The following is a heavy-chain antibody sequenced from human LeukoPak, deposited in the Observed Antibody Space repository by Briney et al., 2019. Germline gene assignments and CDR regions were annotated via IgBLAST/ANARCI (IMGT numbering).Heavy chain of an antibody. D-gene: IGHD2-2*02. CDR1: GGTFSSYA. Sequence: SVKVSCKASGGTFSSYAISWVRQAPGQGLEWMGGIIPIFGTANYAQKFQGRVTITADESTSTAYMELSSLRSEDTAVYYCAREYKDCSSTSCYTRAFDIWGQGTMVTVSS. V-gene: IGHV1-69*13. J-gene: IGHJ3*02. CDR2: IIPIFGTA. CDR3: AREYKDCSSTSCYTRAFDI.